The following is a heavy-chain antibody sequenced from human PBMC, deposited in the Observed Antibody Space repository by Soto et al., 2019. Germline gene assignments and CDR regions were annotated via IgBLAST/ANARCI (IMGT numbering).Heavy chain of an antibody. J-gene: IGHJ4*02. CDR1: GYTFTSYG. Sequence: QVQLVQSGAEVKKPGASVKVSCKASGYTFTSYGISWVRQAPGQGLEWMGWITAYNGNTNYAQKLQGRGTLTADTSTSTAYMELRSLRSDDTAVYYCTRGYDYLWGSYRHFDYWGQGTLVTVSS. CDR2: ITAYNGNT. CDR3: TRGYDYLWGSYRHFDY. D-gene: IGHD3-16*02. V-gene: IGHV1-18*01.